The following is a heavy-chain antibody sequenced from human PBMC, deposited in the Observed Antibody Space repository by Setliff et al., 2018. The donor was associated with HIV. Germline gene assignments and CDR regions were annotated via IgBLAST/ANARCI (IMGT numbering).Heavy chain of an antibody. J-gene: IGHJ5*02. CDR2: IYFTGSS. D-gene: IGHD3-22*01. CDR3: ARGLAYYSENTDYYYVSAGFDP. V-gene: IGHV4-59*12. CDR1: GGSISTYY. Sequence: PSETLSLTCTVSGGSISTYYWSWIRQPPGKGLEWIGSIYFTGSSDNNPSLKSRVTLSVDTSKHQFSLKLSSVTAADTAVYYCARGLAYYSENTDYYYVSAGFDPWGPGTLVTVSS.